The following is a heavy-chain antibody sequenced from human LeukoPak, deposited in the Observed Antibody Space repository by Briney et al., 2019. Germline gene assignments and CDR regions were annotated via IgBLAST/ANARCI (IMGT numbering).Heavy chain of an antibody. CDR1: GGSFSGCY. D-gene: IGHD1-7*01. CDR2: INHSGST. J-gene: IGHJ4*02. Sequence: SETLSLTCAVYGGSFSGCYWSWIRQPPGKGLEWIGEINHSGSTNYNPSLKSRVTISVDTSKNQFSLKLSSVTAADTAVYYCARVNYLLPDYWGQGTLVTVSS. V-gene: IGHV4-34*01. CDR3: ARVNYLLPDY.